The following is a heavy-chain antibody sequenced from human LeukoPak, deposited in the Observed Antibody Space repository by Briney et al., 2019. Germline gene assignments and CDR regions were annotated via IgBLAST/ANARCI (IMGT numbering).Heavy chain of an antibody. Sequence: PGGSLRLSCAASGFTFSDYYMSWIRQAPGKGLEWVSYISSSGSTIYYADSVKGRFTISRDNAKNSLYLQMNSLRAEDTAVYYCARESNYYDSSGYYRFHPNDCWGQGTLVTVSS. CDR1: GFTFSDYY. D-gene: IGHD3-22*01. V-gene: IGHV3-11*04. CDR3: ARESNYYDSSGYYRFHPNDC. J-gene: IGHJ4*02. CDR2: ISSSGSTI.